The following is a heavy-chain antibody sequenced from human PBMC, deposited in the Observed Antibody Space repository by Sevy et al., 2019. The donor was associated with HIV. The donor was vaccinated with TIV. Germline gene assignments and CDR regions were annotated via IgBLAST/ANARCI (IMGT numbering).Heavy chain of an antibody. Sequence: EGSLRLSCAASGFTFSTYNMNWVRQAPGKELEWVSFISGISNYIYYADSVKGRFTISRDNAKNSLYLQMNSLRAEDTAIYYCARGVQTYDAFDIWGQGTMVTVSS. CDR3: ARGVQTYDAFDI. J-gene: IGHJ3*02. D-gene: IGHD6-6*01. V-gene: IGHV3-21*01. CDR1: GFTFSTYN. CDR2: ISGISNYI.